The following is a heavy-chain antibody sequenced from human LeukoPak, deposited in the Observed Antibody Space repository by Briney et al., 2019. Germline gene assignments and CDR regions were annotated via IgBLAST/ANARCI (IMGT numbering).Heavy chain of an antibody. J-gene: IGHJ4*02. CDR1: GFSSSSYN. Sequence: GGSLRLSCAASGFSSSSYNMNWVRQAPGKGLEWVANIKQDGSEKYYMDSVKGRFTISRDNAKNSLYLKMNSLRAEDTAVYYCARSRYYYDNNGYYYRLYYFDYWGQGTLVTVSS. V-gene: IGHV3-7*01. D-gene: IGHD3-22*01. CDR3: ARSRYYYDNNGYYYRLYYFDY. CDR2: IKQDGSEK.